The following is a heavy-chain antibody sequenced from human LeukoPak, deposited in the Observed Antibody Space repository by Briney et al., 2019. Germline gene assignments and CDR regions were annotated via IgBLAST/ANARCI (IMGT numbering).Heavy chain of an antibody. CDR3: ARDGYNLGVDY. D-gene: IGHD5-24*01. Sequence: SETLSLTCAVYGGSFSGYYWSWIRQPPGKGLEWIGEINHSGSTNYNPSLKSRVTISVDTSKNQFSLKLSSVTAADTAVYFCARDGYNLGVDYWGQGTLVTVSS. V-gene: IGHV4-34*01. CDR1: GGSFSGYY. J-gene: IGHJ4*02. CDR2: INHSGST.